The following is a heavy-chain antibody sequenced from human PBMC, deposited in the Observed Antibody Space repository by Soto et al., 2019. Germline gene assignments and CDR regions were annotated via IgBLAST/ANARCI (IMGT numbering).Heavy chain of an antibody. CDR3: ARHTLTTLSYYYGMDV. CDR1: GGSFNNYA. J-gene: IGHJ6*02. D-gene: IGHD4-4*01. Sequence: QVQLVQSGAEVKKPGSSVKVPCKAFGGSFNNYAISWVRQAPGQGLEWMGGIIPIFGTTNYAQKFQGRVTITADESTSTVYMDLSSLRSEDTAVYYCARHTLTTLSYYYGMDVWGQGTTVTVSS. CDR2: IIPIFGTT. V-gene: IGHV1-69*01.